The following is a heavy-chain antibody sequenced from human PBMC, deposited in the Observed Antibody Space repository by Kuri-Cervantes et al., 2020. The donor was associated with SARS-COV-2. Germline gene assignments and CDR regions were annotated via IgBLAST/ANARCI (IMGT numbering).Heavy chain of an antibody. V-gene: IGHV3-7*03. Sequence: GGSLRLSSAASGFRFSSYWMTWVRQAPGKGLEWVANIMQDGSETYYVDSGEGRFTISRDNAKKSLYQQMNSLRAEETAVYYCAKDVAAGTRAPPEYFQHWGQGTLVTVSS. CDR2: IMQDGSET. CDR3: AKDVAAGTRAPPEYFQH. CDR1: GFRFSSYW. J-gene: IGHJ1*01. D-gene: IGHD6-13*01.